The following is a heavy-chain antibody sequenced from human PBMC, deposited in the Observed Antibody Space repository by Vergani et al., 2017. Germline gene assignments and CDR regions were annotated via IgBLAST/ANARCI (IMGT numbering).Heavy chain of an antibody. J-gene: IGHJ4*02. CDR3: AKGTTVTTVLGY. Sequence: VQLQESGPGLVKPSQTLSLTCTVSGGSISSGGYYWSWIRQHPGKGLEWVSAISGSGGSTYYADSVKGRFTISRENSKNTLYLQMNSLRAEDTAVYYCAKGTTVTTVLGYWGQGTLVTVSS. D-gene: IGHD4-17*01. V-gene: IGHV3-23*01. CDR2: ISGSGGST. CDR1: GGSISSGGYY.